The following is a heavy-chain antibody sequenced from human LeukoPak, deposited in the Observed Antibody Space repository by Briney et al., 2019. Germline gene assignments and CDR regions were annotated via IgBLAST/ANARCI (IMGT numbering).Heavy chain of an antibody. V-gene: IGHV3-74*01. CDR1: GFTSSSYW. Sequence: VGSLRLSCAPSGFTSSSYWMHCVREVPGKGLMWVSRITPDGVYTSYADSVKGRFTISRDKAQNTLYLQMNSLRAEDTAVYYCVRDLIIVDTPGDDFDFWGQGTLVTVSS. CDR2: ITPDGVYT. CDR3: VRDLIIVDTPGDDFDF. D-gene: IGHD3-22*01. J-gene: IGHJ4*02.